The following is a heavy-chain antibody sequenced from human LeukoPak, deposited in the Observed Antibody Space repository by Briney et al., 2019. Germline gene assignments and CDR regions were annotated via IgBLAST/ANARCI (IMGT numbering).Heavy chain of an antibody. CDR1: GGSFSGYY. J-gene: IGHJ4*02. CDR2: INHSGST. V-gene: IGHV4-34*01. D-gene: IGHD3-22*01. CDR3: ARGAHAGYHYYYDSSGYHAVTPIFDY. Sequence: PSETLSLTCAVYGGSFSGYYWSWIRQPPGKGLEWIGEINHSGSTNYNPSLKSRVTISVDTSKNQFSLKLSSVTAADTAVYYCARGAHAGYHYYYDSSGYHAVTPIFDYWGQGTLVTVSS.